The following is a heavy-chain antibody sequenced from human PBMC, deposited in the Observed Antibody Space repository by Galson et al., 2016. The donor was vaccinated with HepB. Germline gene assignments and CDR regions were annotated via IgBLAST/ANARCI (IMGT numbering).Heavy chain of an antibody. D-gene: IGHD2-15*01. Sequence: SLRLSCAVSGFSVSDNYMSWVRQAPGQGLEWVSLMYSDGRTHYADSAKGRFTISRDNSKNTVFLQMKSLRAEDSAVYFCYSRLGYCRGETCFGRYWGPGNLVTVSA. CDR2: MYSDGRT. CDR1: GFSVSDNY. CDR3: YSRLGYCRGETCFGRY. J-gene: IGHJ4*02. V-gene: IGHV3-53*01.